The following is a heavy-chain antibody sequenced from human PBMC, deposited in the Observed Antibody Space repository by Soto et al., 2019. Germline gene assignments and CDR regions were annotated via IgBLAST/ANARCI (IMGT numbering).Heavy chain of an antibody. J-gene: IGHJ4*02. D-gene: IGHD5-18*01. CDR3: ARGFVETAMAFDY. Sequence: QVQLQESGPGLVKPSQTLSLACSVSGASINSGGYFWSWIRQLPGKGLEWIGYIHYSGSTYYNPSLKSSFVMSMETSKNDFSLKLSSVTAADTAVFYCARGFVETAMAFDYWGQGALVTVSS. CDR2: IHYSGST. CDR1: GASINSGGYF. V-gene: IGHV4-31*03.